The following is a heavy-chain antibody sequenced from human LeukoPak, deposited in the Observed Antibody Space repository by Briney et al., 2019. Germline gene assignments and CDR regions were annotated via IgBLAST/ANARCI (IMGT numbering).Heavy chain of an antibody. Sequence: ASVKVSCKASGYTFTGYYMHWVRQAPGQGLEWMGWINPNSGGTNYAQKFQGRVTMTRDTSISTAYMELSRLRSDDTAVYYCARDPRISGVVIDYYGMDVWGQGTTVTVSS. CDR1: GYTFTGYY. D-gene: IGHD3-3*01. CDR3: ARDPRISGVVIDYYGMDV. V-gene: IGHV1-2*02. CDR2: INPNSGGT. J-gene: IGHJ6*02.